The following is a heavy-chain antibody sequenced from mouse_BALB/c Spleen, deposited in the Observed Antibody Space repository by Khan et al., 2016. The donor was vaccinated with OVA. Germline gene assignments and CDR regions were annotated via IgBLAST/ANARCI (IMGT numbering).Heavy chain of an antibody. CDR3: ARLAYYYGSEGFAY. V-gene: IGHV5-6*01. D-gene: IGHD1-1*01. CDR1: GFTFSTYG. Sequence: EVQRVDSGGDLVKPEGSLKLSCAASGFTFSTYGMSWVRQTPDKRLEWVATISSGGSYTYYPDSVKGRFTISRDNAKNTLYLQMSSLKSEDTAMYYCARLAYYYGSEGFAYWGQGTLVTVSA. CDR2: ISSGGSYT. J-gene: IGHJ3*01.